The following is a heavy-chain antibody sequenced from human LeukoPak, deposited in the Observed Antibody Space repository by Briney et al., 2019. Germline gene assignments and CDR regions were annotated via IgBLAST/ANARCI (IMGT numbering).Heavy chain of an antibody. V-gene: IGHV3-48*03. CDR1: GLSFSSSG. CDR3: ARSIIVGATGAFDV. CDR2: ITATGSTI. J-gene: IGHJ3*01. D-gene: IGHD1-26*01. Sequence: GGSLRLSCSASGLSFSSSGMNWVRQAPGQGLGWVSYITATGSTIYYADSVKGRFTISRDTARSSLFLSMSSPRAEATAVYYCARSIIVGATGAFDVWGQGTMVTVS.